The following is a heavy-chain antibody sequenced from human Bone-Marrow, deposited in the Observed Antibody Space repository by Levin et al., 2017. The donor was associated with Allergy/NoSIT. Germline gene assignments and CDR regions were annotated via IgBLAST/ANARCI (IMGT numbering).Heavy chain of an antibody. CDR1: GGSISSYY. V-gene: IGHV4-59*01. J-gene: IGHJ4*02. CDR3: ARALGVTALYGYFDY. CDR2: IYYSGST. Sequence: ASETLSLTCTVSGGSISSYYWSWIRQPPGKGLEWIGYIYYSGSTNYNPSLKSRVTISVDTSKNQFSLKLSSVTAADTAVYYCARALGVTALYGYFDYWGQGTLVTVSS. D-gene: IGHD2-21*02.